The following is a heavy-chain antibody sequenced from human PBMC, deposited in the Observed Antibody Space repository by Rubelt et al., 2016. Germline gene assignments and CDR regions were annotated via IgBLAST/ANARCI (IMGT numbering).Heavy chain of an antibody. CDR2: IRTYNGNT. V-gene: IGHV1-18*01. J-gene: IGHJ5*02. CDR3: ARGYCSSANCLFNWFDP. D-gene: IGHD2-2*01. Sequence: QVQLVQSGAEVKKPGASVKVSCKASGYTFTTYGISWVRQAPGQGLEWMGWIRTYNGNTNYAQKLQGRVPMTTDTSTSTAYMGLRSLRSDDTAMYFCARGYCSSANCLFNWFDPWGQGTLVTVSS. CDR1: GYTFTTYG.